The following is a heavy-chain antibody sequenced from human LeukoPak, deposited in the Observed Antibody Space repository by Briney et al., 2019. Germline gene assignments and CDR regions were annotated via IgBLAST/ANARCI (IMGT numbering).Heavy chain of an antibody. D-gene: IGHD3-10*01. CDR2: ISSSSSYI. Sequence: GGSLRLSCAASGFTFSSYSMNWVRQAPGKGLEWVSSISSSSSYIYYADSVKGRFTISRDNAKNSLYLQMNSLRAEDTAVYYCAGTYYYGSGSYYNGLNWFDPWGQGTLVTVSS. V-gene: IGHV3-21*01. CDR1: GFTFSSYS. J-gene: IGHJ5*02. CDR3: AGTYYYGSGSYYNGLNWFDP.